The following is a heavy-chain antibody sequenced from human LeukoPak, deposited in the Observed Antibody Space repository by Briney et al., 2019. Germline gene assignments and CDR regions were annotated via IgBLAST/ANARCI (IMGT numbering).Heavy chain of an antibody. CDR1: GFTFDDYG. D-gene: IGHD6-19*01. Sequence: GGSLRLSCAASGFTFDDYGMSWVRQAPGKGLEWVSGINWNGGSTGYADSVKGRFTISRDNAKNSLYLQMNSLRAEDTALYYCVRNSGSGWSVRYDYWGQGILVTVSS. J-gene: IGHJ4*02. V-gene: IGHV3-20*04. CDR3: VRNSGSGWSVRYDY. CDR2: INWNGGST.